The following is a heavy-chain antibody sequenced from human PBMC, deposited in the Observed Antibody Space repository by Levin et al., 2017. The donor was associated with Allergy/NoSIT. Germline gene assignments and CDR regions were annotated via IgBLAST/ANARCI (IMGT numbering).Heavy chain of an antibody. Sequence: SETLSLTCSVSGGAISGYYWSWIRQPPGKGLEWIGHIYYSGSTNYNPSLKSRVTISVDTSKNQFSLKVSSVTAADTAVYYCARVKGDLRQAADYWGQGTLVTVSS. CDR2: IYYSGST. CDR1: GGAISGYY. V-gene: IGHV4-59*08. CDR3: ARVKGDLRQAADY. J-gene: IGHJ4*02. D-gene: IGHD2-21*02.